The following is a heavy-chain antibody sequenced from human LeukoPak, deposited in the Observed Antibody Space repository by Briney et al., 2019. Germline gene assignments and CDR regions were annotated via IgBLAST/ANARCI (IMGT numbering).Heavy chain of an antibody. V-gene: IGHV1-69*04. CDR1: GGTFSSYA. CDR3: AREEVVRGVIRCWFDP. J-gene: IGHJ5*02. Sequence: ASVKVSCKASGGTFSSYAISWVRQAPRQGLEWMGRIIPILGIANYAQKFQGRATITADKSTSTAYMELSSLRSEDTAVYYCAREEVVRGVIRCWFDPWGQGTLVTVSS. CDR2: IIPILGIA. D-gene: IGHD3-10*01.